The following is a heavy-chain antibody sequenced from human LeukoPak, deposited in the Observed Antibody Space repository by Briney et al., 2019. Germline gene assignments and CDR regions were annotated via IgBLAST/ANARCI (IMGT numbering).Heavy chain of an antibody. CDR1: GFTFSSYA. Sequence: GGSLRLSCAASGFTFSSYAMSWVRQAPGKGLEWVSVISDSGDITYYADSVKGRFTISRDNSKNTLYLQMNSLRAEDTAVYYCARGLTEYSSDWYPFDYWGQGTLVTVSS. CDR2: ISDSGDIT. V-gene: IGHV3-23*01. D-gene: IGHD6-19*01. CDR3: ARGLTEYSSDWYPFDY. J-gene: IGHJ4*02.